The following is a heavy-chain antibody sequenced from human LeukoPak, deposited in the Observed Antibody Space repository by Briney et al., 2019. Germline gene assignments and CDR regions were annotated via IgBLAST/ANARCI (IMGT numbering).Heavy chain of an antibody. V-gene: IGHV4-38-2*02. J-gene: IGHJ3*02. CDR1: GYSISSGYY. CDR3: ARRGYDILTGSDDAFDI. Sequence: SETLSLTCTVSGYSISSGYYWGWIRQPPGKGLEWIGSIYHSGSTYYNPSLKSRVTISVDTSKNQFSLKLSSVTAADTAVYYCARRGYDILTGSDDAFDIWGQGTMVTVSS. D-gene: IGHD3-9*01. CDR2: IYHSGST.